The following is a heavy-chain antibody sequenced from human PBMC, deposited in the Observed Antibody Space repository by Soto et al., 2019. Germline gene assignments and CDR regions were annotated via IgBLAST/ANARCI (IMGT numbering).Heavy chain of an antibody. D-gene: IGHD6-25*01. CDR2: IYYSGST. CDR1: GGSITSGGYY. CDR3: ARSVKDRYDVFDL. J-gene: IGHJ3*01. V-gene: IGHV4-31*03. Sequence: QVQLQESGPGLVKPSQTLSLTCSVSGGSITSGGYYWTWIRQHPGKGLECIGYIYYSGSTYYNPSLKSRVIISVDKSKTQFSLKLSSMTAADTAVYYCARSVKDRYDVFDLWGQGTMVTVSS.